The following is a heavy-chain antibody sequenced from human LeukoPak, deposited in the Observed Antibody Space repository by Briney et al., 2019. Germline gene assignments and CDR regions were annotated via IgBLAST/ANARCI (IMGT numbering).Heavy chain of an antibody. J-gene: IGHJ4*02. D-gene: IGHD6-13*01. CDR2: IYASGST. Sequence: SETLSLTCTVSGGSISSGSYYWSWFRQPAGKGLEWIGRIYASGSTNYNPSLKSRVTISVDTSKNQFSLKLSSVTAADTAVYYCARREAAAGAFDYWGQGTLVTVSS. CDR1: GGSISSGSYY. V-gene: IGHV4-61*02. CDR3: ARREAAAGAFDY.